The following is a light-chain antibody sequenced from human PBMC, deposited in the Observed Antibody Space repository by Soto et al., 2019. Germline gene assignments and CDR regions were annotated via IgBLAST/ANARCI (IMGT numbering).Light chain of an antibody. CDR2: DVS. J-gene: IGLJ1*01. CDR3: SSYTSSSTLV. Sequence: QSALTQPASVSGSPGQSITISCTGTSSDVGDYNYVSWYQQHPGKAPKVMIYDVSNRPSGVSSRFSGSKSGNTASLTTSGLQAEDEADYYCSSYTSSSTLVFGTGTKVTVL. V-gene: IGLV2-14*01. CDR1: SSDVGDYNY.